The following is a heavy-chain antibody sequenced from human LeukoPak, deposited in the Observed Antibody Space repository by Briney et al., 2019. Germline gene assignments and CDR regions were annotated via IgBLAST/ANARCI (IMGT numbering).Heavy chain of an antibody. Sequence: SETLSLTCTVSGGSISSYYWSWIRQPPGKGLEWIGYIYYSGSTNYNPSLKSRVTISVDTSKNQFSLKLSSVTAADTAVYYCARDQIGSGPLRPNYAFDIWGQGKMVTVSS. D-gene: IGHD6-19*01. CDR2: IYYSGST. J-gene: IGHJ3*02. V-gene: IGHV4-59*01. CDR3: ARDQIGSGPLRPNYAFDI. CDR1: GGSISSYY.